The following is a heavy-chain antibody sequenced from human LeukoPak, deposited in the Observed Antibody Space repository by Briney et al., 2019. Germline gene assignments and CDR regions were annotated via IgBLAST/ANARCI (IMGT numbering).Heavy chain of an antibody. V-gene: IGHV4-4*07. CDR2: IYVSGSS. Sequence: SETLSLTCTVSGASISSYYWSWIRQPAGKGLEWIGRIYVSGSSVYNPSLKSRVTISVDTSKNQLSLRLKSVAAADTAVYYCARDDVDTPPFDYLGQGTLVTVSS. J-gene: IGHJ4*02. CDR1: GASISSYY. D-gene: IGHD5-18*01. CDR3: ARDDVDTPPFDY.